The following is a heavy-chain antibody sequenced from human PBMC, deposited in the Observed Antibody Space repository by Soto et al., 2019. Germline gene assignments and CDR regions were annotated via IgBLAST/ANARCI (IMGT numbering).Heavy chain of an antibody. J-gene: IGHJ6*02. Sequence: GESLKISCKGFGYSFTKYWIAWVRQMPGKGLEWMGIIYPGDSDTTYSPSFQGQVTISADKSISTAYLQWSSLKASDTAMYYCARSTDSSAYDYQPYYYYDMDVWGQGTTVTVSS. CDR2: IYPGDSDT. CDR3: ARSTDSSAYDYQPYYYYDMDV. CDR1: GYSFTKYW. D-gene: IGHD3-22*01. V-gene: IGHV5-51*01.